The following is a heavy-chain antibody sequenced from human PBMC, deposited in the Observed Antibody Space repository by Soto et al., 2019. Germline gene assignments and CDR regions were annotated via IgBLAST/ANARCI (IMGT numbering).Heavy chain of an antibody. CDR2: VYYTGST. Sequence: XXTLSLTCAVSGGSVSSGNYCWSCLRQPPGKGLEWIGYVYYTGSTNYNPSLKSRVTISVDTSKNQFSLRLSSVTAAETAVYFCARAIHDYDTTGYLSFDYWGQGTLVTVSS. D-gene: IGHD3-22*01. CDR1: GGSVSSGNYC. CDR3: ARAIHDYDTTGYLSFDY. J-gene: IGHJ4*02. V-gene: IGHV4-61*01.